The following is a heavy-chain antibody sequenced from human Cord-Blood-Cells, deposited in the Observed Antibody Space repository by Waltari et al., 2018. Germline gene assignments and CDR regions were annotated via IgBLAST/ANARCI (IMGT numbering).Heavy chain of an antibody. CDR1: GFTFRSYS. V-gene: IGHV3-48*02. J-gene: IGHJ5*02. CDR2: ISSSSSTI. CDR3: AREKGSSSWYWFDP. D-gene: IGHD6-13*01. Sequence: GQLVESGGGLVQPGGSLRLSGAASGFTFRSYSMNWVRQAPGKGLEWVSYISSSSSTIYYADSVKGRFTISRDNAKNSLYLQMNSLRDEDTAVYYCAREKGSSSWYWFDPWGQGTLVTVSS.